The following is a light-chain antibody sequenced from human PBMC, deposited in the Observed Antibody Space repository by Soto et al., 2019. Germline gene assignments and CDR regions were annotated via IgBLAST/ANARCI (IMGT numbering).Light chain of an antibody. J-gene: IGLJ2*01. CDR3: GSYTISSSLMI. CDR1: PSDIGAYNY. CDR2: DVT. V-gene: IGLV2-14*03. Sequence: QSVLTQPASVSGSPGQSITISCSGTPSDIGAYNYVSWYQHLPGKAPKVIIYDVTNRPSGVSSRFSGSKSGTTASLTISGLQAEVEANYYCGSYTISSSLMIFGGGTQLTVL.